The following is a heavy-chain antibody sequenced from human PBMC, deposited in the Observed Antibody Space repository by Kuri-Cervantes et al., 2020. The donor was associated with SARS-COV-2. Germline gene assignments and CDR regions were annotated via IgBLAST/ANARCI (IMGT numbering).Heavy chain of an antibody. CDR1: GFTFSNAW. J-gene: IGHJ4*02. CDR3: TTSPRYYYDSSGQSRSFDY. CDR2: IKSKTDGGTT. D-gene: IGHD3-22*01. V-gene: IGHV3-15*01. Sequence: GGSLRLSCAASGFTFSNAWMSWVRQAPGKGLEWVGRIKSKTDGGTTDYAAPVKGRFTILRDDSKNTLYLQMNSLKTEDTAVYYCTTSPRYYYDSSGQSRSFDYWGQGTLVTVSS.